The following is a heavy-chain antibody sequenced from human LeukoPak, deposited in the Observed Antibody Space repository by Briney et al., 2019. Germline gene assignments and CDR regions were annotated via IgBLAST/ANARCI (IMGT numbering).Heavy chain of an antibody. V-gene: IGHV4-59*01. CDR1: GVSITTYY. CDR2: IYYSGNGST. CDR3: ARGGVWDFDS. D-gene: IGHD2-8*01. J-gene: IGHJ4*02. Sequence: PSETLSLTCTVSGVSITTYYRSWIRQSPGKGLEWIGYIYYSGNGSTTYTPSLESRVTISVDTSKSQFSLKLSSVTAADTAVYYCARGGVWDFDSWGQGTLVTVSS.